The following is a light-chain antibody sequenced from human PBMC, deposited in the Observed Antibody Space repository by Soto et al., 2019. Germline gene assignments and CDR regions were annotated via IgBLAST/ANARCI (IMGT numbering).Light chain of an antibody. CDR1: QSVSRSY. V-gene: IGKV3-20*01. CDR2: GAS. Sequence: EIVLTQSPGTLSLAPGERATLSCRASQSVSRSYLAWYQQRPGQGPRLLIHGASSRATGIPDRFSGSGAGTDFTLTISRLEPEDFAVYYCQQYDSSPRTFGQGTKVDIK. J-gene: IGKJ1*01. CDR3: QQYDSSPRT.